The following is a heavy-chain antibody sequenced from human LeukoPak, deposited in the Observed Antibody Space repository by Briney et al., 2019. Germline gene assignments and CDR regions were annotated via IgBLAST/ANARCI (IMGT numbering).Heavy chain of an antibody. CDR3: ARGDYYDSSGYALHY. D-gene: IGHD3-22*01. J-gene: IGHJ4*02. CDR1: GSSISNYC. CDR2: VYFTGTP. V-gene: IGHV4-4*07. Sequence: SETLSLTCTVSGSSISNYCWTWIRQPAGKGLEWIGRVYFTGTPKYNPSLRSRVTMSVDTSKNQFSLMLSSVTAADTAVYYCARGDYYDSSGYALHYWGQGTLVTVSS.